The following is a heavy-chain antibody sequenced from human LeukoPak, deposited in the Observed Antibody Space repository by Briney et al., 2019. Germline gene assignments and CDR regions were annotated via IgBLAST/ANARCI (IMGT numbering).Heavy chain of an antibody. D-gene: IGHD6-19*01. Sequence: SETLSLTCTVSGGSSSSYYWSWIRQPAGKGLEWIGRIYPSGSTKYNPSLKSRVTISVDKSKNQFSLELNSVTAADTAVYYCARDVSSGGASDIWGQGTMVTVSS. CDR1: GGSSSSYY. CDR3: ARDVSSGGASDI. J-gene: IGHJ3*02. V-gene: IGHV4-4*07. CDR2: IYPSGST.